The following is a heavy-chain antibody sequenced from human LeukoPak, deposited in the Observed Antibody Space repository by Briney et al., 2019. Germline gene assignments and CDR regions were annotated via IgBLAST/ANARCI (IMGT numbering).Heavy chain of an antibody. J-gene: IGHJ5*02. Sequence: SETLSLTCTVSGGSISSYYWSWIRQPPGKGLEWIGYIYYSGSTNYNPSLKSRVTISVDTSKNQFSLKLSSVTAADTAVYYCARSRGGDSPLRVSWFDPWGQGTLVTVSS. V-gene: IGHV4-59*12. CDR3: ARSRGGDSPLRVSWFDP. CDR2: IYYSGST. CDR1: GGSISSYY. D-gene: IGHD2-21*02.